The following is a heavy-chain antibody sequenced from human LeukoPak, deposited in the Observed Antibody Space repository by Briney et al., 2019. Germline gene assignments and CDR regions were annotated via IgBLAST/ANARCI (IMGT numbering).Heavy chain of an antibody. CDR1: GFTFDDYG. V-gene: IGHV3-20*04. CDR3: ARRGQYYYYYMDV. Sequence: GGSLRLSCAASGFTFDDYGISWVRQAPGKGLEWVSGINWNGGSTGYADSVKGRFTISRDNAKNSLYLQMNSLRAEDTALYYCARRGQYYYYYMDVWGKGTTVTVSS. J-gene: IGHJ6*03. CDR2: INWNGGST.